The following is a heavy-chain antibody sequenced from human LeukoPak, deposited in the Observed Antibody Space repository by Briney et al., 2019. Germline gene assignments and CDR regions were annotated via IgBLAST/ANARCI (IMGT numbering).Heavy chain of an antibody. Sequence: SETLSLTCAVSGGSISSSNWWSWVRQPPGKGLEWIGEIYHSGSTNYNPSLKSRVTISVDMSKNQFSLKMSSVTAADTAVYYCARASTYYYDSSGYYSRGAFNYWGQGTLVTVSS. CDR2: IYHSGST. J-gene: IGHJ4*02. CDR3: ARASTYYYDSSGYYSRGAFNY. D-gene: IGHD3-22*01. V-gene: IGHV4-4*02. CDR1: GGSISSSNW.